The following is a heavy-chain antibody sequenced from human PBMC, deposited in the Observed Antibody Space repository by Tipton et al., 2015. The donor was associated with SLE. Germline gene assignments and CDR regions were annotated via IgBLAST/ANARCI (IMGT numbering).Heavy chain of an antibody. V-gene: IGHV3-64*04. CDR2: ISSYGDST. Sequence: SLRLSCSASGFTFSTYPMHWVRQAPGKGLEYVSAISSYGDSTYYADSVKGRFTISRDNSKNTLYLQMNSLRAEDTAVYYCAKDLPAVADRDAFDIWGQGTMVTVSS. J-gene: IGHJ3*02. D-gene: IGHD6-19*01. CDR3: AKDLPAVADRDAFDI. CDR1: GFTFSTYP.